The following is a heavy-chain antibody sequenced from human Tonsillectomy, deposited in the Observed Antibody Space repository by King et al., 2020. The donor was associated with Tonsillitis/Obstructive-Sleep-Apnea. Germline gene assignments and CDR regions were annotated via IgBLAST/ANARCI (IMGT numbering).Heavy chain of an antibody. D-gene: IGHD6-19*01. Sequence: VQLVESGGGVVQPGRSLRLSCAASGFTFSSYGMHWVRQAPGKGLEWVAIIWYDGSNKYYAESVKGRFTISRDNSKNTLNLQINSLRAEDTAVYYCASSIAVAGNDWYFDLWGRGTVVTVSS. V-gene: IGHV3-33*01. J-gene: IGHJ2*01. CDR2: IWYDGSNK. CDR3: ASSIAVAGNDWYFDL. CDR1: GFTFSSYG.